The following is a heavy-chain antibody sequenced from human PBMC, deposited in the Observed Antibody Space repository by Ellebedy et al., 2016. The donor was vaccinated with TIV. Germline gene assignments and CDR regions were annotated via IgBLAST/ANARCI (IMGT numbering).Heavy chain of an antibody. CDR1: GASIGSGGCY. CDR3: ARVTDVVDS. CDR2: IYYTGTT. V-gene: IGHV4-31*03. D-gene: IGHD3-10*02. J-gene: IGHJ4*02. Sequence: MPSETLSLTCTVSGASIGSGGCYWTLIRPLPGKGLEWFGYIYYTGTTYYNPSLKSRFSISVDASKNLFSLRVRSVTAADTAFYYCARVTDVVDSWGQGTLVTVSS.